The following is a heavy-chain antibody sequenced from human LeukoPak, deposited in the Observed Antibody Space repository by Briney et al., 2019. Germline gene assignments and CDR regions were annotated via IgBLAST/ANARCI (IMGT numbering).Heavy chain of an antibody. D-gene: IGHD3-3*01. Sequence: PSQTQSLTRTVSVGPNKICYWIGAPHPPGKAREGSGYIYYSWSTNYNPSLKSRVTISVDTTNNHFSLKLSAPNAADTAVYYCGRKYDFWSGYLDYWGQGTLVTVSS. CDR1: VGPNKICY. J-gene: IGHJ4*02. CDR2: IYYSWST. V-gene: IGHV4-59*01. CDR3: GRKYDFWSGYLDY.